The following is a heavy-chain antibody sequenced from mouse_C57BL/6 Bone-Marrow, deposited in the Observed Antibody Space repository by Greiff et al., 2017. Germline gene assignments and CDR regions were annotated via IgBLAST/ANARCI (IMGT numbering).Heavy chain of an antibody. J-gene: IGHJ3*01. CDR3: ARSDYSWFAY. D-gene: IGHD1-1*01. Sequence: QVQLQQSGAELARPGASVKLSCKASGYTFTSYGISWVKQRTGQGLEWIGEIYPRSGNTYYNEKFKGKATLTADKSSSTAYMELRSLTSEDSAVYYCARSDYSWFAYGGQGTLVTVSA. CDR1: GYTFTSYG. CDR2: IYPRSGNT. V-gene: IGHV1-81*01.